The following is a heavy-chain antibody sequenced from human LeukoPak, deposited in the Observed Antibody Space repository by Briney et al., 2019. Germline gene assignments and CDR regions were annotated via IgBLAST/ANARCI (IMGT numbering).Heavy chain of an antibody. CDR1: GLTVSSNY. CDR3: ARELTTFYYDISGYYGHAFDI. D-gene: IGHD3-22*01. J-gene: IGHJ3*02. V-gene: IGHV3-66*01. Sequence: GGSLRLSCAASGLTVSSNYMSWVRQAPGKGLESFSVIYSGGSTYYADSVKGRFNISRDNSKNTLFLQMTSLRAEDTAVYYCARELTTFYYDISGYYGHAFDIWGQGTMVTVSS. CDR2: IYSGGST.